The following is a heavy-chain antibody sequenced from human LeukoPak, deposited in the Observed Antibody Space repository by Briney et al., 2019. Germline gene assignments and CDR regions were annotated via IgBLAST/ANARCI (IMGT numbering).Heavy chain of an antibody. V-gene: IGHV4-39*07. CDR1: GGSISSSSYY. CDR3: ARGGGIAAAGTIWFDP. D-gene: IGHD6-13*01. Sequence: SETLSLTCTVSGGSISSSSYYWGWIRQPPGKGLEWIGSIYYSGSTYYNPSLKSRVTISVDTSKNQFSLKLSSVTAADTAVYYCARGGGIAAAGTIWFDPWGQGTLVTVSS. CDR2: IYYSGST. J-gene: IGHJ5*02.